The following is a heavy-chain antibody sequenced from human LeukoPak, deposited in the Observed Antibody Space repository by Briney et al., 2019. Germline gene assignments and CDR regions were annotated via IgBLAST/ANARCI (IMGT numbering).Heavy chain of an antibody. Sequence: SSETLSLTCTVSGGSISSSSYYWGWIRQPPGKGPEWIGSIYYSGSTYYNPSLKSRVTISVDTSKNQFSLKLSSVTAADTAVYYCARATYSPRGYYYYYYMDVWGKGTTVTVSS. V-gene: IGHV4-39*07. J-gene: IGHJ6*03. CDR3: ARATYSPRGYYYYYYMDV. CDR1: GGSISSSSYY. D-gene: IGHD4-11*01. CDR2: IYYSGST.